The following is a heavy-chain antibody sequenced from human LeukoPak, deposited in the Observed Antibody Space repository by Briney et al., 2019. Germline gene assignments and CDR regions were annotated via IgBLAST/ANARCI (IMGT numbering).Heavy chain of an antibody. CDR3: ARDRGSVVPAAYFDY. V-gene: IGHV3-21*01. D-gene: IGHD2-2*01. Sequence: PGGSLRLSCAASGFIFNNFAMTWVRQAPGKGLEWVSSISSSSSYIYYADSVKGRFTISRDNAKNSLYLQMNSLRAEDTAVYYCARDRGSVVPAAYFDYWGQGTLVTVPS. CDR2: ISSSSSYI. CDR1: GFIFNNFA. J-gene: IGHJ4*02.